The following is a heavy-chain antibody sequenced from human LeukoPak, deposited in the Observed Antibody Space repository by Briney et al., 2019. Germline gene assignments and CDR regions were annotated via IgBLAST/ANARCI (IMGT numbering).Heavy chain of an antibody. CDR2: ISDSGGST. CDR1: GFSFSSYA. Sequence: QAGGSLRLSCAASGFSFSSYAMSWVRQAPGKGLEWVSGISDSGGSTHYADSVKGRFTISRDNSKKQLFLQVDSLRVEDTAVYYCAKGKINHDGAFDAWGQGTRVTVSS. J-gene: IGHJ3*01. D-gene: IGHD5-24*01. V-gene: IGHV3-23*01. CDR3: AKGKINHDGAFDA.